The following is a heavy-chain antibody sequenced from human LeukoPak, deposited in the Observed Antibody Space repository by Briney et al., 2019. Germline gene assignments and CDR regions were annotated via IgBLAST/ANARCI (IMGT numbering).Heavy chain of an antibody. CDR1: GFTFSSYD. D-gene: IGHD2-2*01. CDR3: AKDGYPLGYCSSTSCPYFFDY. V-gene: IGHV3-33*06. Sequence: GRSLRLSCAASGFTFSSYDMHWVRQAPGKGLEWVALIWYDGSNKNYADSVKGRFTISRDNSKNTLYLQMNSLRAEDTAVYYCAKDGYPLGYCSSTSCPYFFDYWGQGTLVTVSS. J-gene: IGHJ4*02. CDR2: IWYDGSNK.